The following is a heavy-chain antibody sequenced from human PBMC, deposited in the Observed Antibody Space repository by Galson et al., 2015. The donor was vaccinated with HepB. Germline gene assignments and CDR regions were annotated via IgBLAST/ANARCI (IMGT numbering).Heavy chain of an antibody. V-gene: IGHV3-30-3*01. CDR3: ARDRSPTHYDFWSGYYPLSSYYYCYGMDV. CDR2: ISYDGSNK. Sequence: SLRLSCAASGFTFSSYAMHWVRQAPGKGLEWVAVISYDGSNKYYADSVKGRFTISRDNSKNTLYLQMNSLRAEDTAVYYCARDRSPTHYDFWSGYYPLSSYYYCYGMDVWGQGTTVTVSS. J-gene: IGHJ6*02. D-gene: IGHD3-3*01. CDR1: GFTFSSYA.